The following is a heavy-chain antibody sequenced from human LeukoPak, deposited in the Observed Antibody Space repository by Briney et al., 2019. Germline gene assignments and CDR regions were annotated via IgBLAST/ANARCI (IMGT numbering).Heavy chain of an antibody. CDR3: ARDRLAVTPYYYYGMDV. Sequence: SETLSLTCTVSGGSISSYYWSWIRQPPGKGLEWIGYIYYSGSTNYNPSLKSRVTISVDTSKNQFSLKLSSVTAADTAVYYCARDRLAVTPYYYYGMDVWGQGTTVTVSS. CDR2: IYYSGST. CDR1: GGSISSYY. J-gene: IGHJ6*02. D-gene: IGHD2-21*02. V-gene: IGHV4-59*01.